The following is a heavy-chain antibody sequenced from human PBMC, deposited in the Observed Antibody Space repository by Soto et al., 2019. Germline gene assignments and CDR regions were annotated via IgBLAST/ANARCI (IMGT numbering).Heavy chain of an antibody. J-gene: IGHJ2*01. D-gene: IGHD4-17*01. Sequence: GGSLRLSCAASGFTVSNNYMSWVRQAPGKGLEWVSGIHYNGNTYYADSVKGRFTISRDNSKNTLYVQMNSLRAEDTAVYYCAREYGDSLGGWYFDLWGRGTLVTVSS. CDR2: IHYNGNT. CDR3: AREYGDSLGGWYFDL. V-gene: IGHV3-53*01. CDR1: GFTVSNNY.